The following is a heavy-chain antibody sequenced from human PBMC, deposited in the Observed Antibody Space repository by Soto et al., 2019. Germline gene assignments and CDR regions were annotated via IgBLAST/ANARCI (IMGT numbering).Heavy chain of an antibody. CDR2: IYYSGST. V-gene: IGHV4-39*01. Sequence: SETLSLTCTVSGGSISSSSYYWGWIRQPPGKGLEWIGSIYYSGSTYYNPSLKSRVTISVDTSKNQFSLKLSSVTAADTAVYCCARHRGPMVRGVISNWFDPWGQGTLVTVSS. CDR1: GGSISSSSYY. CDR3: ARHRGPMVRGVISNWFDP. J-gene: IGHJ5*02. D-gene: IGHD3-10*01.